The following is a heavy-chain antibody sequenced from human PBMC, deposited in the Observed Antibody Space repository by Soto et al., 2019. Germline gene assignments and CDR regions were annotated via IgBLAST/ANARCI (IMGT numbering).Heavy chain of an antibody. V-gene: IGHV1-18*01. CDR1: GYTFTSYG. J-gene: IGHJ4*02. D-gene: IGHD2-2*01. CDR2: ISAYNGNT. Sequence: QVQLVQSGAEVKKPGASVKVSCKASGYTFTSYGISWVRQAPGQGLEWMGWISAYNGNTNYAQKLEGRVTMTTDTSTSKSYMELRSLRYDDTAVYYCARHCSSTSCYGRAGGYWGQGTLVTVSS. CDR3: ARHCSSTSCYGRAGGY.